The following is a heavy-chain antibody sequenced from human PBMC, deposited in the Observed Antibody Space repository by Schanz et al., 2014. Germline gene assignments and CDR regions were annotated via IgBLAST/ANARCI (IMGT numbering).Heavy chain of an antibody. CDR2: ISGSGGST. Sequence: EVELVESGGGLVQPGGSLRLSCAASGFSFSDHAMDWVRQAAGKGLEWVSAISGSGGSTYYADSVKGRFTMSRDNAKRSLFLQMNSLRVEDTAVYFCVSQTGSPNYWGQGTLVTVSS. V-gene: IGHV3-23*04. CDR1: GFSFSDHA. J-gene: IGHJ4*02. CDR3: VSQTGSPNY. D-gene: IGHD6-13*01.